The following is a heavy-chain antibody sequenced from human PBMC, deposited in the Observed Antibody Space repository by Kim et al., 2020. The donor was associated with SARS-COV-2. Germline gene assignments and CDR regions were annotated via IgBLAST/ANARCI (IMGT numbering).Heavy chain of an antibody. J-gene: IGHJ5*02. Sequence: SVKVSCKASGGTFSSYAISWVRQAPGQGLEWMGGIIPIFGTANYAQKFQGRVTITADESTSTAYMELSSLRSEDTAVYYCARGGPATAIFSKWNWFDPWGQGTLVTVSS. D-gene: IGHD2-2*02. CDR1: GGTFSSYA. V-gene: IGHV1-69*13. CDR3: ARGGPATAIFSKWNWFDP. CDR2: IIPIFGTA.